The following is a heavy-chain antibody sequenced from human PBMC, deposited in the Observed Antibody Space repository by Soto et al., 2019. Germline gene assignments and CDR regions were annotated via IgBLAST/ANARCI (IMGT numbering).Heavy chain of an antibody. V-gene: IGHV3-30-3*01. Sequence: GGSLRLSCAASGFTFSSYAMHWVRQAPGKGLEWVAVISYDGSNKYYADSVKGRFTISRDNSKNTLYLKMNSLRAEDTAVYYCARDRPLIYYDILTGYQNRLDYWGQGTLVTVSS. J-gene: IGHJ4*02. CDR3: ARDRPLIYYDILTGYQNRLDY. CDR2: ISYDGSNK. CDR1: GFTFSSYA. D-gene: IGHD3-9*01.